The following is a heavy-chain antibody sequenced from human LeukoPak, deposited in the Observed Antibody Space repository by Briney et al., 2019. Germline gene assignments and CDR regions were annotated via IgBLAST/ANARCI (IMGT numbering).Heavy chain of an antibody. Sequence: GGSLRLSCAASGFTFDDYAMHWVRLAPGKGLEWVSGISWSSGSIGYADSVKGRFTISRDNAKNSLYLQMNSLRAEDMALYYCAVEGPYGDYALGYWGQGTLVTVSS. CDR2: ISWSSGSI. V-gene: IGHV3-9*03. J-gene: IGHJ4*02. CDR1: GFTFDDYA. CDR3: AVEGPYGDYALGY. D-gene: IGHD4-17*01.